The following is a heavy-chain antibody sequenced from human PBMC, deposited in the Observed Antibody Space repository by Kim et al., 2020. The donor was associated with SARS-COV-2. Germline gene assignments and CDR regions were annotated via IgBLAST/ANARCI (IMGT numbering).Heavy chain of an antibody. V-gene: IGHV3-30-3*01. J-gene: IGHJ4*02. CDR1: GFTFTNYP. CDR2: ISYDGSNK. D-gene: IGHD1-7*01. CDR3: ARETSPYYFDY. Sequence: GGSLRLSCAASGFTFTNYPIHWVRQAPGKGLEWVAAISYDGSNKYYADSVKGRFTISRDNSKNTLYLQMNSLRTANAAVYYCARETSPYYFDYWGQGTLVTVSS.